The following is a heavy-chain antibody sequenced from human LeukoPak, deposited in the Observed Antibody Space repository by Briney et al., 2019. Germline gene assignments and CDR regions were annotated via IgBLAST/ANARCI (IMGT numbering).Heavy chain of an antibody. Sequence: PGGSLRLSCAASGFTFSSYSMNWVRQAPGKGLEWVSAISGSGGSTYYADSVKGRFTISRDNSKNTLYLQMNSLRAEDTAVYYCARDTSLRGEIDYWGQGTLVTVSS. D-gene: IGHD3-16*01. CDR1: GFTFSSYS. V-gene: IGHV3-23*01. J-gene: IGHJ4*02. CDR3: ARDTSLRGEIDY. CDR2: ISGSGGST.